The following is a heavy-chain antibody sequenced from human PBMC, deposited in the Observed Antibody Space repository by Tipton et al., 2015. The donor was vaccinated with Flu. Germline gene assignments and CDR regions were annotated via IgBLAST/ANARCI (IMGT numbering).Heavy chain of an antibody. V-gene: IGHV3-33*08. CDR2: IWYDGSNK. D-gene: IGHD3-10*01. Sequence: RSLRLSCAASGFTFSSYGMHWVRQAPGKGLEWVAVIWYDGSNKYYADSVKGRFTISRDNSKNTLYLQMNSLRAEDTAVYYCASDGGLRSMVRPLYYFDYWGQGTLVTVSS. J-gene: IGHJ4*02. CDR1: GFTFSSYG. CDR3: ASDGGLRSMVRPLYYFDY.